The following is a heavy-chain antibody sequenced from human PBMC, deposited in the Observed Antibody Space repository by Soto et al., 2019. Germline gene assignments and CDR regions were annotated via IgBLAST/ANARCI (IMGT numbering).Heavy chain of an antibody. CDR2: IYYSGST. D-gene: IGHD3-22*01. Sequence: TSETLSLTCTVSGGSISSGDYYWSWIRQPPGKGLEWIGYIYYSGSTYYNPSLKSRVTISVDTSKNQFSLKLSSVTAADTAVYYCARHHYYDSSGYYCGFDYWGQGTLVTVSS. CDR3: ARHHYYDSSGYYCGFDY. CDR1: GGSISSGDYY. J-gene: IGHJ4*02. V-gene: IGHV4-30-4*01.